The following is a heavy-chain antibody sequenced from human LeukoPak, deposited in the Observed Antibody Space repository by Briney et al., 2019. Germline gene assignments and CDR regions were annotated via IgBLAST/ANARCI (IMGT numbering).Heavy chain of an antibody. CDR1: GYTFTGYY. CDR2: INPNSGGT. J-gene: IGHJ6*03. D-gene: IGHD4-11*01. CDR3: ARGMTTVFVRNYYMDV. V-gene: IGHV1-2*02. Sequence: ASVKVSCKASGYTFTGYYKHWVRQAPGQGLEWMGWINPNSGGTNFAQKFQGRVTMTRDTSISTAYMELSRLRSEDTAVYYCARGMTTVFVRNYYMDVWGKGTTVTVSS.